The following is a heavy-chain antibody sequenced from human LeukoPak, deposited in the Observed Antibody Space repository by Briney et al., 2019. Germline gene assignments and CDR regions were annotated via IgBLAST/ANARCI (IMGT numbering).Heavy chain of an antibody. D-gene: IGHD2-15*01. CDR3: AREGDCSEYACYSSPPDS. J-gene: IGHJ4*02. CDR2: VRVNWIT. CDR1: CYSINSGYY. V-gene: IGHV4-38-2*02. Sequence: PSETPSLTCIVSCYSINSGYYWGWIRQPPGKGLEWIGSVRVNWITYYNPSLKSRATISVDTSKNHFSLILTSVTAADMAVYYCAREGDCSEYACYSSPPDSWGQVTLVTVSS.